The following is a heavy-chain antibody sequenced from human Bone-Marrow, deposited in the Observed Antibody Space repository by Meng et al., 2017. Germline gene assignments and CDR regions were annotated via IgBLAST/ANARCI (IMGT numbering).Heavy chain of an antibody. Sequence: SETLSLTCTVSGGSINSSSYYWGWIRQPPGKGLEWIGSIYYSGSTHYNPSLKSRVTISVDTSKNQFSLKLSSVTAADTAVYYCAGGIVGALYWGQGTLVTVSS. J-gene: IGHJ4*02. CDR2: IYYSGST. D-gene: IGHD1-26*01. CDR3: AGGIVGALY. V-gene: IGHV4-39*07. CDR1: GGSINSSSYY.